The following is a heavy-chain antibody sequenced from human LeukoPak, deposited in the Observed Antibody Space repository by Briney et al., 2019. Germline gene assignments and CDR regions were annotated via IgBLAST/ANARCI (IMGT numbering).Heavy chain of an antibody. D-gene: IGHD6-19*01. CDR3: ARHGAYTSGWWDY. CDR1: GGSISSYY. CDR2: VFVRVPT. Sequence: AETLSLTCTVSGGSISSYYWSWIRQPPGKGLEWIGYVFVRVPTNNSPSLKSRVTISLDASKNQFSLKLSSVTAADAAVYYCARHGAYTSGWWDYWGQGTLVT. V-gene: IGHV4-59*08. J-gene: IGHJ4*02.